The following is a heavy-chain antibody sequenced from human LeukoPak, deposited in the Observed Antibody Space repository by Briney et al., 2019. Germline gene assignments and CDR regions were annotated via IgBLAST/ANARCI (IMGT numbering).Heavy chain of an antibody. Sequence: GASVKVSCKASGGTFSSYAISWVRQAPGQGLEWMGGIIPIFGTANYAQKFQGRVTITADESTSTAYMELSSLRSEDTAAYYCARDKMRFLEWPHYYYYGMDVWGQGTTVTVSS. D-gene: IGHD3-3*01. J-gene: IGHJ6*02. CDR2: IIPIFGTA. V-gene: IGHV1-69*13. CDR1: GGTFSSYA. CDR3: ARDKMRFLEWPHYYYYGMDV.